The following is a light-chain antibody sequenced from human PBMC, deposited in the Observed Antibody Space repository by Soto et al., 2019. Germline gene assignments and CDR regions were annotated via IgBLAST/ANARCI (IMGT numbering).Light chain of an antibody. CDR1: HGLVYRDGNTY. Sequence: ASIYCRSSHGLVYRDGNTYLNWFQQRPGQSPRRLIYKVSSRDSGVPDRFTGSVSGTDFTLKISRVEAEDGGVYYCMQAAHWTWTFGQGTKVDIK. V-gene: IGKV2-30*01. CDR2: KVS. CDR3: MQAAHWTWT. J-gene: IGKJ1*01.